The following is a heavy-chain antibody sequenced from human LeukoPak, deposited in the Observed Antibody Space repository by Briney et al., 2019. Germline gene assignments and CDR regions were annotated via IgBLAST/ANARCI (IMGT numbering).Heavy chain of an antibody. CDR3: AADYEPNTYYYDSSGYALDY. Sequence: SVKVSCKASGGTFSSYAISWVRQAPGQGLEWMGGIIPIFGTANYAQKFQGRVTITRDMSTSTAYMELSSLRSEDTAVYYCAADYEPNTYYYDSSGYALDYWGQGTLVTVSS. CDR1: GGTFSSYA. V-gene: IGHV1-69*05. CDR2: IIPIFGTA. J-gene: IGHJ4*02. D-gene: IGHD3-22*01.